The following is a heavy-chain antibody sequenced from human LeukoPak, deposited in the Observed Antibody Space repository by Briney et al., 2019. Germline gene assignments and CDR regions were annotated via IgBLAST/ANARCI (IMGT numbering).Heavy chain of an antibody. CDR3: AREDCSSTSCYLGYDYSDYGIDY. Sequence: SVKVSCKASGGTFSTYAISWVRQAPGQGLEWMGRIIPIFGTTIYAQKFQGRVTITTDESTSTAYMELSSLRSEDTALYYCAREDCSSTSCYLGYDYSDYGIDYWGQGTLVTVSS. J-gene: IGHJ4*02. CDR1: GGTFSTYA. CDR2: IIPIFGTT. V-gene: IGHV1-69*05. D-gene: IGHD2-2*01.